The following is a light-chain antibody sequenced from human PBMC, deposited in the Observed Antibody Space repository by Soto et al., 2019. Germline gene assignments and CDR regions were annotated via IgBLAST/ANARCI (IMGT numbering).Light chain of an antibody. Sequence: LTQPASLSGSPGQSITISCTGTSSDVGGYDYVSWYQQHPGKAPKLMIYEVSNRPSGVSNRFSGSKSGNTASLTISGLHADDEADYYCISYTSSTTLVFGGGTKLTVL. V-gene: IGLV2-14*01. CDR3: ISYTSSTTLV. CDR1: SSDVGGYDY. J-gene: IGLJ2*01. CDR2: EVS.